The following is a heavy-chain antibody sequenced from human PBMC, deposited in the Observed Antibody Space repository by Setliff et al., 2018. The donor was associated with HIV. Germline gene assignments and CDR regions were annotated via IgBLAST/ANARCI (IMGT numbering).Heavy chain of an antibody. D-gene: IGHD3-10*01. CDR1: GFTFDDYG. V-gene: IGHV3-20*04. CDR3: AREGGMVGGALYYYYYYYMDV. J-gene: IGHJ6*03. Sequence: GGSLRLSCAASGFTFDDYGMTWVRQAPGKGLEWVSGINWNGGGTGYADSVKGRFTISRDNTKNSLYLQMNSLRAEDTALYYCAREGGMVGGALYYYYYYYMDVWGKGTTVTVSS. CDR2: INWNGGGT.